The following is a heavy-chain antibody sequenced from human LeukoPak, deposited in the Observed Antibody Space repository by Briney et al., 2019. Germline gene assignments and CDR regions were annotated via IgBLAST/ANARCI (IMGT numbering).Heavy chain of an antibody. D-gene: IGHD2-15*01. Sequence: SVKVSCKASGGTFSSYAVSWVRQAPGQGLEWMGGIIPIFGTANYAQKFQGRVTITADESTSTAYMELSSLRSEDTAVYYCASTPPRDIVVVVAADDYFDYWGQGTLVTVSS. J-gene: IGHJ4*02. CDR3: ASTPPRDIVVVVAADDYFDY. V-gene: IGHV1-69*01. CDR2: IIPIFGTA. CDR1: GGTFSSYA.